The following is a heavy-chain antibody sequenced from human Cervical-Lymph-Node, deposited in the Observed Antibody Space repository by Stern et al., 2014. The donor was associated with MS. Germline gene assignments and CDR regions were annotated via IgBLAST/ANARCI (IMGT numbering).Heavy chain of an antibody. Sequence: EVQLVQSGAEVKKPGESLKISCKGSGYSFTTYWIGWVRQMPGKGLEWMGLIYPGDSDTRYSPSFQGQVTISADKSINTAYRQWSSLKASDTAMYYCARRDKYSSSWDFDYWGQGTLVTVSS. D-gene: IGHD6-13*01. CDR3: ARRDKYSSSWDFDY. J-gene: IGHJ4*02. V-gene: IGHV5-51*03. CDR2: IYPGDSDT. CDR1: GYSFTTYW.